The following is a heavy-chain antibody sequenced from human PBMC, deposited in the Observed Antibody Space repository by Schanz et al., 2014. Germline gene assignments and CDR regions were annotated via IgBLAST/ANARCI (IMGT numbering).Heavy chain of an antibody. CDR3: ARDRVYRFLKGENRFYFDY. CDR1: GRTFIVYH. V-gene: IGHV1-2*06. D-gene: IGHD3-3*01. J-gene: IGHJ4*02. Sequence: QVQLVQSGAEVKKPGASMKVSCKASGRTFIVYHVLHWVRQAPGQGLEWMGRISPNSGDTHSAQKFQGRVTMTWDRSISTANMELSRLRSDDTAVYYCARDRVYRFLKGENRFYFDYWGQGTLVIVSS. CDR2: ISPNSGDT.